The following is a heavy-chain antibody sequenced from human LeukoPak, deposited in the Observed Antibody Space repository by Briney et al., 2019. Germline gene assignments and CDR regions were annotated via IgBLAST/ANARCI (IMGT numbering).Heavy chain of an antibody. J-gene: IGHJ6*03. V-gene: IGHV3-21*04. Sequence: PGGSLRLSCAASGFTFSSFNMNWVRQAPGEAMEWVSSITSSGTHIFYADSVRGRFTISRDNSKNTLYLQMNSLRAEDTAVFYCAKTPGDYYYYMDVWGKGTTVTVSS. D-gene: IGHD3-10*01. CDR3: AKTPGDYYYYMDV. CDR2: ITSSGTHI. CDR1: GFTFSSFN.